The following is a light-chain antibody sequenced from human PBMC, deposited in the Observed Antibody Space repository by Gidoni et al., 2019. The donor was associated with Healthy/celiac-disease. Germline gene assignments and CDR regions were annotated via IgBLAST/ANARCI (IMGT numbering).Light chain of an antibody. CDR3: QAWDSSTLVV. J-gene: IGLJ2*01. CDR2: QDS. V-gene: IGLV3-1*01. Sequence: SYELTQPPSVSVSPGPTASITCSGDKLGDKYACWYQQQPGQSPVLVIYQDSKRPSGIPERFSGSNSGNTATLTLSGTQAMDEADYYCQAWDSSTLVVFGGGTTLPVL. CDR1: KLGDKY.